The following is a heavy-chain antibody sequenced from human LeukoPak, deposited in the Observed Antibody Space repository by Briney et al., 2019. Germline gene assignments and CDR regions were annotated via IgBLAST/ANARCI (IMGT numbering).Heavy chain of an antibody. CDR3: ARDRAFDI. J-gene: IGHJ3*02. V-gene: IGHV4-59*01. CDR2: IYYSGST. Sequence: SETLSLTCTVSGGSISSYHWSWIRQPPGKGLEWIGYIYYSGSTNYNPSLKSRVTISVDTSKNQFSLKLSSVTAADTAVYYCARDRAFDIWGQGRMVTVSS. CDR1: GGSISSYH.